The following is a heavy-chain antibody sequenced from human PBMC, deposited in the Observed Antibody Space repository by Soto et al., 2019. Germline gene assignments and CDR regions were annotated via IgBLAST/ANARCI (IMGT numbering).Heavy chain of an antibody. J-gene: IGHJ4*02. D-gene: IGHD3-16*01. CDR2: MQPSTGRT. CDR3: ARGVSGGVDY. CDR1: GYSFTSLD. V-gene: IGHV1-8*01. Sequence: GASVKVSCKASGYSFTSLDINWVRQTAGQGLEWMGWMQPSTGRTGYAQKFQGRVTMTRDTSINTAHMELTTLTSDDTAFYYCARGVSGGVDYWGQGNLVTVS.